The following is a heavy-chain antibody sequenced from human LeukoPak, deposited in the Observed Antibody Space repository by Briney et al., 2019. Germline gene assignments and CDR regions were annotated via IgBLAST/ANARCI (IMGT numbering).Heavy chain of an antibody. V-gene: IGHV4-34*01. J-gene: IGHJ4*02. D-gene: IGHD5-24*01. Sequence: SETLSLTCAVYGGSFSGYYWTWIRQPPGRGLEWIGEIHYSGRINYNPSLKSRVTISADTSNNHFSLKMNSVTAADTAEYYCSRGTDAYKCGNSWGQGTLVTVSS. CDR3: SRGTDAYKCGNS. CDR2: IHYSGRI. CDR1: GGSFSGYY.